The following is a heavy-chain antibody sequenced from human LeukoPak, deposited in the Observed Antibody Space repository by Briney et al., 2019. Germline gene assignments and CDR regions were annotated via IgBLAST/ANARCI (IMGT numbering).Heavy chain of an antibody. CDR1: GFTFDDYG. Sequence: GGSLRLSCAAPGFTFDDYGMSWVRQAPGKGLEWVSGINWNGGSTGYADSVKGRFTISRDNAKNSLYLQMNSLRAEDTALYYCARGRGYYYDSSGYTPGGYWGQGTPVTVSS. V-gene: IGHV3-20*04. D-gene: IGHD3-22*01. J-gene: IGHJ4*02. CDR3: ARGRGYYYDSSGYTPGGY. CDR2: INWNGGST.